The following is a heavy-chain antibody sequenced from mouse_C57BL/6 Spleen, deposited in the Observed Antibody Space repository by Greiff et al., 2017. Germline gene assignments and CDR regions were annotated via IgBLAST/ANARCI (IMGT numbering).Heavy chain of an antibody. CDR3: ARLGNYVLYAMDY. Sequence: VKLQESGPELVKPGASVKLSCKASGYTFTSYDINWVKQRPGQGLEWIGWIYPRDGSTKYNEKFKGKATLTVDTSSSTAYMELHSLTSEDSAVYFCARLGNYVLYAMDYWGQGTSVTVSS. D-gene: IGHD1-1*01. J-gene: IGHJ4*01. CDR1: GYTFTSYD. V-gene: IGHV1-85*01. CDR2: IYPRDGST.